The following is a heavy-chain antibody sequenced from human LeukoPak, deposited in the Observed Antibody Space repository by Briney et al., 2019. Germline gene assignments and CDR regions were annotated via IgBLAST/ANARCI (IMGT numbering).Heavy chain of an antibody. CDR1: GFTFSSYG. J-gene: IGHJ4*02. CDR3: ARDPDFWSGYYYFDY. V-gene: IGHV3-7*01. CDR2: IKQDGSEK. Sequence: TGGSLRLSCAASGFTFSSYGMHWVRQAPGKGLEWVANIKQDGSEKYYVDSVKGRFTISRDNAKNSLYLQMNSLRAEDTAVYYCARDPDFWSGYYYFDYWGQGTLVTVSS. D-gene: IGHD3-3*01.